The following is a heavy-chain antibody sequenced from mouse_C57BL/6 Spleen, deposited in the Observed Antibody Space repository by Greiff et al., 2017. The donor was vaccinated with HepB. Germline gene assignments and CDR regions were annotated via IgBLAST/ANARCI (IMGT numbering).Heavy chain of an antibody. CDR3: ATAAKFSFDY. CDR1: GYTFTDYN. D-gene: IGHD6-1*01. J-gene: IGHJ2*01. CDR2: INPNNGGT. Sequence: VQLQQSGPELVKPGASVKMSCKASGYTFTDYNMHWVKQSHGKSLEWIGYINPNNGGTSYNQKFKGKATLTVNKSSSTAYMELRSLTSEDSAVYYCATAAKFSFDYWGQGTTLTVSS. V-gene: IGHV1-22*01.